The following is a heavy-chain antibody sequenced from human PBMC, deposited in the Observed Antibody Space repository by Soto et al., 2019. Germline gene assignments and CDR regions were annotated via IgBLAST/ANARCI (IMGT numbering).Heavy chain of an antibody. D-gene: IGHD2-8*01. CDR2: IDYSGST. CDR3: ARLLTY. V-gene: IGHV4-39*01. CDR1: GDSITTSSFY. J-gene: IGHJ4*01. Sequence: SETLSLTCSVSGGTVSGDSITTSSFYWGWIRQPPGKGLQWVASIDYSGSTYYNPSLKSRVTISVDTSKNQFFLKLTSVTAADTAVYYCARLLTYWGHGIAGTVS.